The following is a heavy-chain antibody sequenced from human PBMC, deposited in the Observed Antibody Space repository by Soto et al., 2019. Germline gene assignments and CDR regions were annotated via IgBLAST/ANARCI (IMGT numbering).Heavy chain of an antibody. J-gene: IGHJ6*03. D-gene: IGHD3-10*01. Sequence: ASETLSLTCAVYGGSFIGYYWSWIRQPPWKGLEWIGEINHSGSTNYNPSLKSRVTISVDTSKNQFSLKLSSVTAADTAVYYCARGLWFGDNGYYYMDVWGKGTTVTVSS. CDR1: GGSFIGYY. CDR2: INHSGST. V-gene: IGHV4-34*01. CDR3: ARGLWFGDNGYYYMDV.